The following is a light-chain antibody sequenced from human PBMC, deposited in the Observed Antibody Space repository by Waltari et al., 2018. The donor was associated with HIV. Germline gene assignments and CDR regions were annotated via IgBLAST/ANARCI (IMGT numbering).Light chain of an antibody. V-gene: IGLV2-14*03. Sequence: QSALTQPASVSGSPGQSITISCTGTSSDVGGYNYVSWYQRHPGKAPKFMIYDVSNRPSGVSNRFSGPKSGNTASLTISGLQAEDEADYYCSSYTSTSDFYVFGTGTKVTVL. J-gene: IGLJ1*01. CDR2: DVS. CDR1: SSDVGGYNY. CDR3: SSYTSTSDFYV.